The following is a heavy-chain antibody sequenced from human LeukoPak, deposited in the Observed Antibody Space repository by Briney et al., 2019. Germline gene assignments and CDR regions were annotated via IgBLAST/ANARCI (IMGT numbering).Heavy chain of an antibody. V-gene: IGHV3-21*01. CDR1: GFTFSSYS. Sequence: GGSLRLSRAASGFTFSSYSMNWVRQAPGKGLEWVSSISSSSSYIYYADSVKGRFTISRDNAKNSLYLQMNSLRAEDTAVYYCAIPYYGSGSYYPFDYWGQGTLVTVSS. D-gene: IGHD3-10*01. CDR3: AIPYYGSGSYYPFDY. CDR2: ISSSSSYI. J-gene: IGHJ4*02.